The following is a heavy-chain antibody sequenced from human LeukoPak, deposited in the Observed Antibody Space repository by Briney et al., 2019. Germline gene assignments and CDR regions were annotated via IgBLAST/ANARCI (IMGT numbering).Heavy chain of an antibody. CDR1: GFTFSSYA. Sequence: GGSLRLSCAASGFTFSSYAMSWVRQAPGKGLEWVSIISDNGDYTYYADSVKGRFTISRDNTKNTLYLQMNSLRAEDTAVYYCAKGTPRDGYNSCYFDYWGQGTLVTVSS. CDR3: AKGTPRDGYNSCYFDY. J-gene: IGHJ4*02. CDR2: ISDNGDYT. V-gene: IGHV3-23*01. D-gene: IGHD5-24*01.